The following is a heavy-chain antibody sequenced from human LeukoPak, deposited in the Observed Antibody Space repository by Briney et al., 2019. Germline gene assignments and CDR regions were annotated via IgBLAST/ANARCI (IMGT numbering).Heavy chain of an antibody. Sequence: ASVKVSCKASGYTFTDYYIYWVRQAPGQGLEWMGWINPNSGGTKYAQKFQGRVTMTRDTSISTAYMELSRLRSDDTAVYYCASGGGYFEYYFDYWGQGTLVTVSS. J-gene: IGHJ4*02. V-gene: IGHV1-2*02. CDR1: GYTFTDYY. CDR3: ASGGGYFEYYFDY. CDR2: INPNSGGT. D-gene: IGHD3-22*01.